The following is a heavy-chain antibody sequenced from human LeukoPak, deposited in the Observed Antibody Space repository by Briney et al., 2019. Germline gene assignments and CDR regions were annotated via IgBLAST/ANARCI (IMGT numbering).Heavy chain of an antibody. J-gene: IGHJ4*02. CDR3: ARNPHSSGWYPLGY. V-gene: IGHV3-7*02. CDR1: GFTFGSYW. Sequence: GGSLRLSCAASGFTFGSYWMFWVRQAPGKGLEWVANIKQDGSEKYYVGSVKGRFTISRDNARNSLYLQMNSLRDEDTAAYYCARNPHSSGWYPLGYWGQGTLVTVSS. CDR2: IKQDGSEK. D-gene: IGHD6-19*01.